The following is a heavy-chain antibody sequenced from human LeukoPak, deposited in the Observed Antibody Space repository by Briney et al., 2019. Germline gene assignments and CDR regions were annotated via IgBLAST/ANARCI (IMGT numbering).Heavy chain of an antibody. CDR2: IYTSGST. J-gene: IGHJ3*02. V-gene: IGHV4-4*07. CDR1: GGSISSYY. CDR3: ARGSPREGAFDI. Sequence: SETLSLTCTVSGGSISSYYRSWIRQPAGKGLEWIGRIYTSGSTNYNPSLKSRVTMSVDTSKNQFSLKLSSVTAADTAVYYCARGSPREGAFDIWGQGTMVTVSS.